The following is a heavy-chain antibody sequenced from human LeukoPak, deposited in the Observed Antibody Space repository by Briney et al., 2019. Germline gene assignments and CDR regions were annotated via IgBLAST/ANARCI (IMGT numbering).Heavy chain of an antibody. V-gene: IGHV4-39*01. D-gene: IGHD6-19*01. CDR1: GGSISSSSYY. CDR2: IYYSGST. J-gene: IGHJ4*02. Sequence: SETLSLTCTVSGGSISSSSYYWGWIRQPPGKGLEWIGSIYYSGSTYYNPSLKSRVTISVDTSKNQFSLKLGSVTAADTAVYYCARHSYSSGWTLIYYFDYWGQGTLVTVSS. CDR3: ARHSYSSGWTLIYYFDY.